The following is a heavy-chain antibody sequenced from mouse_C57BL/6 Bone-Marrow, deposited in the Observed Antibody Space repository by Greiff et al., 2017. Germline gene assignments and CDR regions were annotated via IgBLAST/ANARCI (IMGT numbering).Heavy chain of an antibody. CDR3: ARPYDGYYVWFAY. D-gene: IGHD2-3*01. CDR1: GYSITSGYD. J-gene: IGHJ3*01. Sequence: EVQGVESGPGMVKPSQSLSLTCTVTGYSITSGYDWHWIRHFPGNKLEWMGYISYSGSTNYNPSLKSRISITHDTSKNHFFLKLNSVTTEDTATYYCARPYDGYYVWFAYWGQGTLVTVSA. CDR2: ISYSGST. V-gene: IGHV3-1*01.